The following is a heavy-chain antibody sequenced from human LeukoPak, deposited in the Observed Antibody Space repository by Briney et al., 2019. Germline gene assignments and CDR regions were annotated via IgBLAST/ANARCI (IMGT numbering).Heavy chain of an antibody. CDR1: GFTVSSNY. V-gene: IGHV3-21*01. CDR2: ISSSGSHI. CDR3: ASQDIVAATGAELDY. J-gene: IGHJ4*02. D-gene: IGHD5-12*01. Sequence: GRSLRLSCAASGFTVSSNYMSWVRQAPGKGLEWVSSISSSGSHIYYAVSVKGRFTISRDNAKNSLYLQMNSLRAEDTAVYYCASQDIVAATGAELDYWGQGTLVTVSS.